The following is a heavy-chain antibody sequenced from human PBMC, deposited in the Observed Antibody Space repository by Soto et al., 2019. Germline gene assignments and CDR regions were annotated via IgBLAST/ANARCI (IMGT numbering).Heavy chain of an antibody. Sequence: GGSLRLSCAASGFIFSSYAMTWVRLAPGKGLEWVSGISGRGGSSFYGDSVKGRITISRDNSENRVYLQANSLKAEDTAVYFCVRVAGSGGFYDYWGHGTQVTVSS. CDR3: VRVAGSGGFYDY. CDR2: ISGRGGSS. J-gene: IGHJ4*01. CDR1: GFIFSSYA. D-gene: IGHD3-10*01. V-gene: IGHV3-23*01.